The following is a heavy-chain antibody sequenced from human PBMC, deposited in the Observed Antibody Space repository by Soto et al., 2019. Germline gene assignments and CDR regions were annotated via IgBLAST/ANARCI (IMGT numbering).Heavy chain of an antibody. Sequence: QVQLVQSGAEVKKPGSSVKVSCKASGGTFSSYTISWVRQAPGQGLEWMGRIIPILGIANYAQKFQGRVTITADKSTSTAYMELSSLRSEDTAVYYCARGIPTGWGTFDYWGQGTLVTVSS. D-gene: IGHD7-27*01. CDR3: ARGIPTGWGTFDY. V-gene: IGHV1-69*02. J-gene: IGHJ4*02. CDR1: GGTFSSYT. CDR2: IIPILGIA.